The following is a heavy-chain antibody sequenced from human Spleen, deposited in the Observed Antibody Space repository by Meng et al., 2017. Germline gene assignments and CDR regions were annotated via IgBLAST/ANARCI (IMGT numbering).Heavy chain of an antibody. V-gene: IGHV3-23*01. CDR1: GFIFSTYA. J-gene: IGHJ3*01. D-gene: IGHD2-15*01. CDR2: LSGNSGTT. Sequence: GESLKISCAASGFIFSTYAMSWVRQAPGKGLEWVSSLSGNSGTTQYADSVKGRFTISRDNSKNTLYLQMDSLRDEDTAVYYCAKLTLMVPATGLAFDFWGQGTLVTVSS. CDR3: AKLTLMVPATGLAFDF.